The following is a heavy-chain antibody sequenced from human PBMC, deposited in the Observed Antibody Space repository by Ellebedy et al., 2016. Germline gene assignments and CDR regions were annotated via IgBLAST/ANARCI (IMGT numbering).Heavy chain of an antibody. V-gene: IGHV3-7*03. CDR2: IKNDESEK. D-gene: IGHD3-10*01. Sequence: GGSLRLSCAASGFTFSNAWMNWVRQAPGQGLEWVANIKNDESEKYFVDSVKGRFTISRDNAKNSVYLQMSSLRAEDTAVYYCARYGLSGTFDYWGQGTPVTVSS. J-gene: IGHJ4*02. CDR3: ARYGLSGTFDY. CDR1: GFTFSNAW.